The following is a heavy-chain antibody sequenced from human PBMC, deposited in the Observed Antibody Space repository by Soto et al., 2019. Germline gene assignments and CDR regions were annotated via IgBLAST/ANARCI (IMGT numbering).Heavy chain of an antibody. CDR1: GFTFSSYG. V-gene: IGHV3-33*01. CDR3: ARDRDRYYDFWSGYDY. Sequence: GGSLRLSCAASGFTFSSYGMHWVRQAPGKGLEWVAVIWYDGSNKYYADSVKGRFTISRDNSKNTLYLQMNSLRAEDTAVYYCARDRDRYYDFWSGYDYWGQGTLVTVSS. CDR2: IWYDGSNK. J-gene: IGHJ4*02. D-gene: IGHD3-3*01.